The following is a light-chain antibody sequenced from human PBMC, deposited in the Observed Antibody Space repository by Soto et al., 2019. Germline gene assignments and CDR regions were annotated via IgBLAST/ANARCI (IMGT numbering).Light chain of an antibody. Sequence: IVMTHSPATLSVSPGERATLPCRASQSVSSNLAWYQQKPGQAPRLLIYGASTRATGIKDRFSGSGSGTEFTLTISSMQSEDFAVYYCQHSNYWPYTFGQGTKVDIK. J-gene: IGKJ2*01. CDR1: QSVSSN. V-gene: IGKV3-15*01. CDR2: GAS. CDR3: QHSNYWPYT.